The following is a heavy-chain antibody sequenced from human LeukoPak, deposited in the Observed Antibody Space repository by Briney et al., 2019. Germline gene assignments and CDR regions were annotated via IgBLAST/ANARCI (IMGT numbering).Heavy chain of an antibody. V-gene: IGHV3-7*01. CDR1: GFTFSNYW. J-gene: IGHJ4*02. D-gene: IGHD4-11*01. Sequence: PGGSLRLSCAAFGFTFSNYWMSWVRQAPGKGLEWVANIEQDGSERYYVDSVKGRFTISRDNAKNSLYLQMNSLRAEDTAVYYCARRLSTTVTTFDYWGQGTLVTVSS. CDR2: IEQDGSER. CDR3: ARRLSTTVTTFDY.